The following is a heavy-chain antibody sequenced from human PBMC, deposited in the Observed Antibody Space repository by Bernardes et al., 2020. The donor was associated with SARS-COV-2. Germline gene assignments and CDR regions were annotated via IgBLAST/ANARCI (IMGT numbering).Heavy chain of an antibody. Sequence: SETLSLTCAVYGGSVSGYYWTWIRRPPGRGLEWIAEMDYKGDTNYNPSLKSRVAFSADTSQNQLSLKMTSVTVADTAVYYCARSPSQLDILAYDYWGQGVLVTVSA. D-gene: IGHD3-9*01. V-gene: IGHV4-34*01. CDR3: ARSPSQLDILAYDY. CDR1: GGSVSGYY. J-gene: IGHJ4*02. CDR2: MDYKGDT.